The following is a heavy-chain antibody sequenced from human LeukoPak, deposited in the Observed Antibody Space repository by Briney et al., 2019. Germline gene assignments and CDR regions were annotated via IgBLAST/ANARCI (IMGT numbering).Heavy chain of an antibody. D-gene: IGHD3-10*01. J-gene: IGHJ4*02. CDR2: IYSGGST. CDR1: GFTVSSNY. V-gene: IGHV3-53*04. Sequence: GGSLRLSCAAAGFTVSSNYMSWVRQAPGKGLEWVSFIYSGGSTYYADSVKGRFTISRHNSKNTVYLQMNSLRAEDTAVYYCASRGGFSYFDYWGQGSLVTVSS. CDR3: ASRGGFSYFDY.